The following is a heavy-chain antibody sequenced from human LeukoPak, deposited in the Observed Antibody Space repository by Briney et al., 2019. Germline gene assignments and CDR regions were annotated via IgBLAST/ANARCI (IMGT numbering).Heavy chain of an antibody. Sequence: ASVKVSCKASGGTFSSYAISWVRQAPGQGLEWMGGIIPIFGTANYAQKFQGRLTMTRDTSISTAYMELSRLRSDDTAVYYCARDQIVTTDYYYYYYMDVWGKGTTVTVSS. D-gene: IGHD5-12*01. CDR3: ARDQIVTTDYYYYYYMDV. CDR2: IIPIFGTA. CDR1: GGTFSSYA. J-gene: IGHJ6*03. V-gene: IGHV1-69*05.